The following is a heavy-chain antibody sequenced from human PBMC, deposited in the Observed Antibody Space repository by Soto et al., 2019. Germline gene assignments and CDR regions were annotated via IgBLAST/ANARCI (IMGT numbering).Heavy chain of an antibody. CDR3: ASSSLYVMAF. CDR2: IYYSGST. Sequence: WETLSDTWIGTGGAISRHYRSWIRQPPGKGLEWIGYIYYSGSTNYNPSLKSRVTISVDTSKNQFSLKLSSVTAADTAVYYCASSSLYVMAFWGQGTSVIVS. V-gene: IGHV4-59*08. J-gene: IGHJ6*02. CDR1: GGAISRHY.